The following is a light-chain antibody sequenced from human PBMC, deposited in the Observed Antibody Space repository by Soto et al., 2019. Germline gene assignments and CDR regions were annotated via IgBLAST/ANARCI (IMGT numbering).Light chain of an antibody. CDR1: PSNIGAPYD. CDR2: GDN. V-gene: IGLV1-40*01. CDR3: QSYDISLHNYV. Sequence: QSVLTQPPSVSGAPGQRVSISCTGSPSNIGAPYDVHWYQHLPGTAPKLLIYGDNNRPSGVPDRFSGSKSGTSASLATTRLQAEDEADYYRQSYDISLHNYVFGTGTKVTVL. J-gene: IGLJ1*01.